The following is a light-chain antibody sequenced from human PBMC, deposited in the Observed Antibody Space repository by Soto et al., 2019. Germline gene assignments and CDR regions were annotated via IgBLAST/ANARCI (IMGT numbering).Light chain of an antibody. Sequence: QSVLTQPRSVSGSPGQSVTISCTGTSSDVGDYNYVSWYQQHPGKAPKLMIYDVSKRPSGVPDRFSGSKSGNTASLTISGLQAEDEADYYCCSYAGSYSLYVFGTGT. J-gene: IGLJ1*01. V-gene: IGLV2-11*01. CDR3: CSYAGSYSLYV. CDR1: SSDVGDYNY. CDR2: DVS.